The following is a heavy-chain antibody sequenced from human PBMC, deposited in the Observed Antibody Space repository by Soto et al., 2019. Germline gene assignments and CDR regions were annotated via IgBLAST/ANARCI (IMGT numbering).Heavy chain of an antibody. V-gene: IGHV3-30*04. CDR1: GFTFSSYA. J-gene: IGHJ3*02. D-gene: IGHD3-3*01. CDR2: ISYDGSNK. Sequence: GGSLRLSCAASGFTFSSYAMHWVRQAPGKGLEWVAVISYDGSNKYYADSVKGRFTISRDNSKNTLYLQMNSLRAEDTAVYYCARDREIGAAFDIWGQGTMVTVSS. CDR3: ARDREIGAAFDI.